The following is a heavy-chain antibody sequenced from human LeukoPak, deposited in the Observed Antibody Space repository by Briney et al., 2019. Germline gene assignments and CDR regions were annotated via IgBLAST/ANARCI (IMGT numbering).Heavy chain of an antibody. CDR1: AFTFSSYD. D-gene: IGHD3-10*01. CDR2: IWYDGSKK. J-gene: IGHJ4*02. V-gene: IGHV3-33*01. Sequence: GRSLRLSCAASAFTFSSYDMHWVRQAPGKGPEWVALIWYDGSKKYYADSVNGRITISRDNSKNTLYLQMNSLRAEDTAVYYCARPRGSGSYSYFDSWGQGPLVTVSS. CDR3: ARPRGSGSYSYFDS.